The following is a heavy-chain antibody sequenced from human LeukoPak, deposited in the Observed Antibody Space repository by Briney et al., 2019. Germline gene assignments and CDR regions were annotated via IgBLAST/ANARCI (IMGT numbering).Heavy chain of an antibody. CDR2: IYYSGST. CDR1: GGSISSGSYY. J-gene: IGHJ6*03. D-gene: IGHD6-13*01. CDR3: AKGYSSPAPYYYYYMDV. Sequence: SQTLSLTCTVSGGSISSGSYYWSWIRQPPGKGLEWIGYIYYSGSTNYNPSLKSRVTISVDTSKNQFSLKLSSVTAADTAVYYCAKGYSSPAPYYYYYMDVWGKGTTVTVSS. V-gene: IGHV4-61*01.